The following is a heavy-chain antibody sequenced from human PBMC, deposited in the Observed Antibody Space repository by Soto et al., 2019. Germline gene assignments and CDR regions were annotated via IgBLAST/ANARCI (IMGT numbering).Heavy chain of an antibody. CDR2: ISGSGGNT. CDR1: GFTFSSYA. CDR3: ATHYGSGTYNNLPVY. V-gene: IGHV3-23*01. J-gene: IGHJ4*02. D-gene: IGHD3-10*01. Sequence: PGGSPRLSCVASGFTFSSYAMSWVRQAPGKGLEWVSAISGSGGNTYYADSVKGRFTISRDSSKNTLSLQMNSLRAEDTAVYYCATHYGSGTYNNLPVYWGQGTQVTVSS.